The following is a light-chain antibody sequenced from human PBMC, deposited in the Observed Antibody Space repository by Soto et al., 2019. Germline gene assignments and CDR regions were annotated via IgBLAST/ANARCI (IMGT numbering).Light chain of an antibody. CDR3: HQYYRTLWT. CDR2: WAS. CDR1: QSVLYSSNNKNY. V-gene: IGKV4-1*01. Sequence: DIAMTQSPDSLAVSLGERATINCKSSQSVLYSSNNKNYLPWYQQKPGQPPKLLIYWASTRESGVPDRFSGSGSGTDITLTISSLQAEDVAVCYCHQYYRTLWTFGQGTKVEIK. J-gene: IGKJ1*01.